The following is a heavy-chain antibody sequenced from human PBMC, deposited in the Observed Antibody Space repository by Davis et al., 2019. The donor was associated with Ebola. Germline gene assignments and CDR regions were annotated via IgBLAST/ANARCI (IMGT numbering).Heavy chain of an antibody. Sequence: GESLKISCAASGFTFSSYAMSWVRQAPGKGLEWVSAISGSGGSTYYADSVKGRFTISRDNSKNTLYLQMNSLRAEDTAVYYCAKLEYSSGWPIEYFQHWGQGTLVTVSS. CDR3: AKLEYSSGWPIEYFQH. V-gene: IGHV3-23*01. CDR1: GFTFSSYA. CDR2: ISGSGGST. J-gene: IGHJ1*01. D-gene: IGHD6-19*01.